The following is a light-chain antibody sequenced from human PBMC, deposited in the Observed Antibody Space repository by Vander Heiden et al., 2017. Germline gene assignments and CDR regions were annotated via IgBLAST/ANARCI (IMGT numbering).Light chain of an antibody. CDR1: HSISSY. CDR3: QQSYSILTWT. CDR2: DAS. V-gene: IGKV1-39*01. Sequence: DIQMTQSPSFLAASVGDRVINSCRARHSISSYIYWYQQKPGKAPNLLIYDASSLESGVPSRCSGNESGTNFTLTISSLQAEDFATYYCQQSYSILTWTFGQGTKVEIK. J-gene: IGKJ1*01.